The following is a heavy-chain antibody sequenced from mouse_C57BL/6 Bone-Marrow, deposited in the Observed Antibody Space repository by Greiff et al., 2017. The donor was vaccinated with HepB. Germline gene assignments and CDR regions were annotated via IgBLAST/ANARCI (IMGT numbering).Heavy chain of an antibody. CDR2: INPSNGGT. J-gene: IGHJ4*01. Sequence: VQLQQPGTELVKPGASVKLSCKASGYTFTSYWMHWVKQRPGQGLEWIGNINPSNGGTNYSEKFKSKATLTVDKSSSAAYMQLSRLTSEDSAVYYCARLLRLNYYAMDCWGQGTSVTVSS. CDR3: ARLLRLNYYAMDC. D-gene: IGHD3-2*02. CDR1: GYTFTSYW. V-gene: IGHV1-53*01.